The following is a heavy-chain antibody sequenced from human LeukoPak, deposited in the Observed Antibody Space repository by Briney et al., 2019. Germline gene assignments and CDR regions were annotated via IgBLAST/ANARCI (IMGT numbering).Heavy chain of an antibody. J-gene: IGHJ4*02. Sequence: GGSLRLSCAASGFTFDGYAMHWVRQAPGKGLEWVSGISWNSGSIGYADSVKGRFTISRDNAKNSLYLQMNSLRAEDTAVYYCAKVRELRGYSYGYMFDYWGQGTLVTVSS. CDR1: GFTFDGYA. V-gene: IGHV3-9*01. D-gene: IGHD5-18*01. CDR3: AKVRELRGYSYGYMFDY. CDR2: ISWNSGSI.